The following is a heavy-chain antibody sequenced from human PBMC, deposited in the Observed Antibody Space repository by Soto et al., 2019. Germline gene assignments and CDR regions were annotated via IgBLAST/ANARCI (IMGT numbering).Heavy chain of an antibody. CDR1: GGSFSGYY. V-gene: IGHV4-34*01. Sequence: SETLSLTCAVYGGSFSGYYWSWIRQPPGKGLEWIGEINHSGSTNYNPSLKSRATISVDTSKNQFSLKLSSVTAADTAVYYCARGAFRAVVPAATINWFDPWGQGTLVTVSS. D-gene: IGHD2-2*01. CDR2: INHSGST. J-gene: IGHJ5*02. CDR3: ARGAFRAVVPAATINWFDP.